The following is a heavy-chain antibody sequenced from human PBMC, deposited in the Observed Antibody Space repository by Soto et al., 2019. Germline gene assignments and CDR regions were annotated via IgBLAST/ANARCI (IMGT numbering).Heavy chain of an antibody. CDR1: GFAFSRYA. D-gene: IGHD2-15*01. Sequence: EMQLLESGGDLVQPGGSLRLSCAASGFAFSRYAMTWVRQAPGQGLEYVSAISGRGITTYYAASMKGRFTISRDNTRNTLFVHISSPRAEDTAAYYCAKDRDDIEMVDAFEMWGQGTMVTVSS. CDR2: ISGRGITT. CDR3: AKDRDDIEMVDAFEM. V-gene: IGHV3-23*01. J-gene: IGHJ3*02.